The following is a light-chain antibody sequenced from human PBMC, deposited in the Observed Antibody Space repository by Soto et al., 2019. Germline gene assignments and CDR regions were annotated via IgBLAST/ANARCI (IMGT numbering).Light chain of an antibody. CDR2: AAS. CDR3: QQYGSPHWT. V-gene: IGKV3-20*01. J-gene: IGKJ1*01. CDR1: QSVSDTS. Sequence: EIVLTQSPGILSLSPGERASLSCGASQSVSDTSIAWYQQKPGQPPRLLIYAASTRAAGIPDRFGGSGSGRDFNFTISRLEPEDFAVYYCQQYGSPHWTFGQGTKVDIK.